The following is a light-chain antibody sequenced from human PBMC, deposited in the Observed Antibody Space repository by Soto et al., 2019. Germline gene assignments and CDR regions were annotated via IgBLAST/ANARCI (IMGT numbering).Light chain of an antibody. CDR2: DVS. CDR3: QQYNSYSQT. J-gene: IGKJ1*01. Sequence: DIQMTQSPSTLSASVGDRVTITCRASQSISSWLAWYQQKPGKAPKLLIYDVSSLESGVPSRFSGSGSGTEFTLTISNLQPDDFATYFCQQYNSYSQTFGQGTKV. V-gene: IGKV1-5*01. CDR1: QSISSW.